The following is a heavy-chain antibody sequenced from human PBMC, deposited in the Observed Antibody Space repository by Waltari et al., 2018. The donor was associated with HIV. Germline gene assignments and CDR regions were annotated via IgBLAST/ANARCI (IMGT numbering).Heavy chain of an antibody. D-gene: IGHD4-17*01. V-gene: IGHV3-11*01. J-gene: IGHJ6*02. CDR3: ARGSVLGYGDYRRDYGMDV. Sequence: QVQLVESGGGLVKPGGSLLIPCAASGFPFSDYYTRWLRQAPGNGLEWVSYISSSGSTIYYADSVKGRFTISRDNAKNSLYLQMNSLRAEDTAVYYCARGSVLGYGDYRRDYGMDVWGQGTTVTVSS. CDR2: ISSSGSTI. CDR1: GFPFSDYY.